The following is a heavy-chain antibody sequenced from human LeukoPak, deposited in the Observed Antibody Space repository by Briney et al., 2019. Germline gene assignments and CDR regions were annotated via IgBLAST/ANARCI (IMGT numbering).Heavy chain of an antibody. CDR3: ARDPGTS. J-gene: IGHJ5*02. V-gene: IGHV3-7*01. CDR2: IKQDGSEK. D-gene: IGHD3/OR15-3a*01. CDR1: GFTLSSYW. Sequence: GGSLRLSCAASGFTLSSYWMSWVRQAPGKGLEWVANIKQDGSEKYYVDSVKGRFTISRDNAKNSLYLQMNSLRAEDTAVYYCARDPGTSWGQGTLVTVSS.